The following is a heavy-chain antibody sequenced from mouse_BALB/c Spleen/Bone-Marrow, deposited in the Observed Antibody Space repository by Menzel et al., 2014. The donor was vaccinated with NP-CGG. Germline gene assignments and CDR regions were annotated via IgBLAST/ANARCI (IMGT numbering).Heavy chain of an antibody. V-gene: IGHV1-7*01. CDR2: INPSTAYT. CDR3: ARDLDY. Sequence: SGAELAKPGASVKMSCKASGYTFTTYWMHWVKQRPGQGLEWIGYINPSTAYTDYNQKFEDKATLTADKSSSTAYMQLSSLTSEDSAVYYCARDLDYWGQGTSVTVSS. CDR1: GYTFTTYW. J-gene: IGHJ4*01.